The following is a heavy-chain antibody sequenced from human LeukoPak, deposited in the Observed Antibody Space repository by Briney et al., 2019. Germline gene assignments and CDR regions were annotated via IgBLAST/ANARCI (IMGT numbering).Heavy chain of an antibody. CDR1: GFTFTHYG. V-gene: IGHV3-30*02. D-gene: IGHD3-3*01. J-gene: IGHJ4*02. Sequence: GGSLRLSCVTSGFTFTHYGMHWVRQAPGKGLEWVAFIRHDDRGKYFADSVKGRFIISRDNSKNTVSLQMNSLRAEDTAVYYCAKDRVGSNRITIFGVVRGFDYWGQGTLVTVSS. CDR3: AKDRVGSNRITIFGVVRGFDY. CDR2: IRHDDRGK.